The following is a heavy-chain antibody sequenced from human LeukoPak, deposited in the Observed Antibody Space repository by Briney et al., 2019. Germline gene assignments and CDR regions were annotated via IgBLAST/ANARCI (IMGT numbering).Heavy chain of an antibody. CDR2: MNPNSGNT. D-gene: IGHD3-22*01. Sequence: ASVKVSCKASGYTFTSYGISWVRQAPGQGLEWMGWMNPNSGNTGYAQKFQGRVTMTRNTSISTAYMELSRLRSDDTAVYYCAITYYYDSSGYYFDRSAHDAFDIWGQGTMVTVSS. CDR3: AITYYYDSSGYYFDRSAHDAFDI. V-gene: IGHV1-8*02. J-gene: IGHJ3*02. CDR1: GYTFTSYG.